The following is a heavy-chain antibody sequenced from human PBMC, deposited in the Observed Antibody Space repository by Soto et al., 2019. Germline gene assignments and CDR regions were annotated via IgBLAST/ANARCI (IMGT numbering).Heavy chain of an antibody. J-gene: IGHJ4*02. D-gene: IGHD2-21*01. CDR3: ARDGEGY. CDR1: GFTFSEYW. CDR2: INTDGSEI. Sequence: VQLVESGGGLVQPGGSLRLSCAASGFTFSEYWMHWVRQVPGKGLVWVSRINTDGSEISYADSVKGRFTVSRDNAKNTQYLQMNSLRAEDTAVYYCARDGEGYWGQGTLVTVSS. V-gene: IGHV3-74*01.